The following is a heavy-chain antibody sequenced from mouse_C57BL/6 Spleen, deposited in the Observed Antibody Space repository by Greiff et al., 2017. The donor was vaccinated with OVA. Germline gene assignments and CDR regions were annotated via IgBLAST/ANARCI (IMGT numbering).Heavy chain of an antibody. Sequence: EVQRVESEGGLVQPGSSMKLSCTASGFTFSDYYMAWVRQVPEKGLEWVANINYDGSSTYYLDSLKSRFIITKDTAKNILYLQMSSLKSEDTATDYCARAARGYFDYWGQGTTLTVSS. J-gene: IGHJ2*01. CDR2: INYDGSST. CDR1: GFTFSDYY. V-gene: IGHV5-16*01. CDR3: ARAARGYFDY.